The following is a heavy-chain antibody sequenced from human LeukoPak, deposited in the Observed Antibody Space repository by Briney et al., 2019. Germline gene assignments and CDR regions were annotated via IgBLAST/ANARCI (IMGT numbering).Heavy chain of an antibody. Sequence: GGSLRLSCAASGFTFSTHDMHWVRQAPGKGLEWVASMSYDGRNKYYIDSVKGRFTISRDNAKNSLYLQMNSLRAEDTAVYYCARVRNGGLDYWGQGTLVIVAS. J-gene: IGHJ4*02. D-gene: IGHD3-16*01. CDR2: MSYDGRNK. V-gene: IGHV3-33*05. CDR1: GFTFSTHD. CDR3: ARVRNGGLDY.